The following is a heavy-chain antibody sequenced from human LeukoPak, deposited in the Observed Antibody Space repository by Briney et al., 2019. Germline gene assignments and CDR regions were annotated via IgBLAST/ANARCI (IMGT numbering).Heavy chain of an antibody. CDR1: GFTFSSYS. CDR2: ISSGGSYI. J-gene: IGHJ4*02. Sequence: GGSLRLSCAASGFTFSSYSMNWVRRAPGKGLEWVSSISSGGSYIYYADSVKGRFTISRDNAENSLYLQMNSLRAEDTAVYYCARAWGFGTYDWYYFDYWGQGALVTVSS. CDR3: ARAWGFGTYDWYYFDY. V-gene: IGHV3-21*01. D-gene: IGHD5-12*01.